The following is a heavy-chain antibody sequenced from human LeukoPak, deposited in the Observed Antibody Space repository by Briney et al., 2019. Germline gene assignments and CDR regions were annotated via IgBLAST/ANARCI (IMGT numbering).Heavy chain of an antibody. CDR1: GYTFISYY. CDR2: INPSGGST. Sequence: GASVKVSCKASGYTFISYYIHWVRQAPGQGLEWMGIINPSGGSTRYAQKFQGRVTMTEDTSTDTAYMELSSLRSEDTAVYYCATEVGDSSGPLDYWGQGTLVTVSS. V-gene: IGHV1-46*01. J-gene: IGHJ4*02. CDR3: ATEVGDSSGPLDY. D-gene: IGHD3-22*01.